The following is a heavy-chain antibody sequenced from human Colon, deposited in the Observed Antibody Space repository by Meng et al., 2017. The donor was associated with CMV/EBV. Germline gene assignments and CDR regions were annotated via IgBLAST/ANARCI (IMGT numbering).Heavy chain of an antibody. V-gene: IGHV1-58*01. CDR2: IVVGSGNT. Sequence: SVKVSCKASGFTFTSSAVQWVRQARGQRLEWIGWIVVGSGNTNYAQKFQERVTITRDMSTSTAYMELSSLRSVDTAVYYCAASVVEWLSSPFYGMDVWGQGTTVTVSS. CDR3: AASVVEWLSSPFYGMDV. CDR1: GFTFTSSA. D-gene: IGHD3-3*01. J-gene: IGHJ6*02.